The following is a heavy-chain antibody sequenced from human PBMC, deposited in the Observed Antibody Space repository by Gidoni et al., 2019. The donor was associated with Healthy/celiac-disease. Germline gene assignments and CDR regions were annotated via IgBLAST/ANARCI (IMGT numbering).Heavy chain of an antibody. CDR1: GGSISSYY. Sequence: QVQLQESGPGLVKPSETLSLTCTVSGGSISSYYWSWIRQPPGKGLEWIGYIYYSGSTNYNPSLKSRVTISVDTSKNQFSLKLSSVTAADTAVYYCARWDTAMSYWYFDLWGRGTLVTVSS. V-gene: IGHV4-59*08. D-gene: IGHD5-18*01. CDR2: IYYSGST. CDR3: ARWDTAMSYWYFDL. J-gene: IGHJ2*01.